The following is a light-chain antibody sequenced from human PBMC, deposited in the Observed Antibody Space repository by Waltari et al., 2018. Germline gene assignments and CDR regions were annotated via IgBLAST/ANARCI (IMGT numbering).Light chain of an antibody. CDR2: EVT. V-gene: IGLV2-14*01. Sequence: QSALTPPASVSGSPGQSITISCTGTFSDVDGYHYVSWYQHHPGKAPKLIVYEVTDRPSGVSNRFSGSKSGDTASLTISGLQAEDEADYYCSSCSYTPTTTVVFGTGTRVTVL. CDR1: FSDVDGYHY. CDR3: SSCSYTPTTTVV. J-gene: IGLJ1*01.